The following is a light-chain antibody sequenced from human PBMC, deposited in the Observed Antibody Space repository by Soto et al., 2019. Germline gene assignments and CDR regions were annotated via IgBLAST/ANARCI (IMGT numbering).Light chain of an antibody. V-gene: IGKV3-11*01. CDR3: QLRSCT. CDR1: QSVSSY. CDR2: DAS. J-gene: IGKJ4*01. Sequence: DLRFSASKMAWSATKVAILSCRASQSVSSYLAWYELKPGQAPRLLIYDASTRPTGIPARFSGSGSGPDFTLTINSLEPEDFAVYYCQLRSCTFGGGTKVDIK.